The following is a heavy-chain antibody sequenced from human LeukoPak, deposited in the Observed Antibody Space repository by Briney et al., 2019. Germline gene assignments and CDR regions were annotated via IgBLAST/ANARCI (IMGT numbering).Heavy chain of an antibody. CDR1: GGTFSSYA. Sequence: SAKVSCKASGGTFSSYAISWVRQAPGQGLEWMGGIIPIFGTANYAQKFQGRVTITTDESTSTAYMELSSLRSEDTAVYYCASRGGGDYYYYMDVWGKGTTVTVSS. V-gene: IGHV1-69*05. J-gene: IGHJ6*03. CDR2: IIPIFGTA. D-gene: IGHD2-21*01. CDR3: ASRGGGDYYYYMDV.